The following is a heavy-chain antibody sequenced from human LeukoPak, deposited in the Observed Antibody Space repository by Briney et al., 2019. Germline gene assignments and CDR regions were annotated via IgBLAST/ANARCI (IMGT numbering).Heavy chain of an antibody. Sequence: SVKVSCKASGGTFSSYAISWVRQAPGQGLEWMGGIIPIFGTANYAQKFQGRVTITADESTSTAYMELSSLRSEDTAVYYCARGSYSITIFHYWGQGTLVTVSS. CDR1: GGTFSSYA. CDR2: IIPIFGTA. D-gene: IGHD3-3*01. J-gene: IGHJ4*02. CDR3: ARGSYSITIFHY. V-gene: IGHV1-69*01.